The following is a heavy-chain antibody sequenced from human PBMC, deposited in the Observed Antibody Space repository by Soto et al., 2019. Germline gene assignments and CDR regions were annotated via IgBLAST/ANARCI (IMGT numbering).Heavy chain of an antibody. V-gene: IGHV1-18*01. Sequence: ASVKVSCKTSGYTFNTYGINWVRQAPGQGLELMGWISAYDGKTTYAEKFQGRVTMTTDTSTSTAYMELRSLRSDDTAIYYCARDPHEFWTSYWFDPWGQGTPVTVPQ. CDR3: ARDPHEFWTSYWFDP. J-gene: IGHJ5*02. CDR1: GYTFNTYG. D-gene: IGHD3-3*01. CDR2: ISAYDGKT.